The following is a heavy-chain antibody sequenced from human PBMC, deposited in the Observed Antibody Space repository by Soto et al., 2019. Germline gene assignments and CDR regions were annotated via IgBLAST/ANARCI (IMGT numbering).Heavy chain of an antibody. CDR3: ARDGPPSRGSGCGRLPDY. D-gene: IGHD6-19*01. Sequence: PSETLSLTCAVSGGSISSGGYSWSWIRQPPGKGLEWIGYIYHSGSTYYNPSLKSRVTISVDRSKNQFSLKLSSVTAADMAVYYCARDGPPSRGSGCGRLPDYWGQGTLVTVSP. CDR2: IYHSGST. J-gene: IGHJ4*02. CDR1: GGSISSGGYS. V-gene: IGHV4-30-2*01.